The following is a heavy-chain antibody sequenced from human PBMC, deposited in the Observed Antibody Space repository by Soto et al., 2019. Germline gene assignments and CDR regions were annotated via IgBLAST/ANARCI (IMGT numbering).Heavy chain of an antibody. D-gene: IGHD3-10*01. V-gene: IGHV3-23*01. CDR2: ISGGGGVST. Sequence: SGGSLRLSCAASGFTFSSYAMTWVRQSPGKRLEWVSGISGGGGVSTYYADSVKGRFTISRDNSMNTLYLQMNRLRAEDTAVYYCAKDAISMVRGVNNWFDPWGQGTLVTVSS. CDR3: AKDAISMVRGVNNWFDP. J-gene: IGHJ5*02. CDR1: GFTFSSYA.